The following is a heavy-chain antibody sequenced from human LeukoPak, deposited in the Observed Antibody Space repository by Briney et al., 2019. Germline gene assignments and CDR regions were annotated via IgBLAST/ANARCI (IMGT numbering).Heavy chain of an antibody. CDR1: GFTFSSYS. V-gene: IGHV3-48*02. CDR3: AREPITMIVPNWFDP. J-gene: IGHJ5*02. CDR2: ISSSSSTI. D-gene: IGHD3-22*01. Sequence: PGGSLRLSCAASGFTFSSYSMNWVRQAPGKGLEWVSYISSSSSTIYYADSVKGRFTISRDNAKNPLYLQMNSLRDEDTAVYYCAREPITMIVPNWFDPWGQGTLVTVSS.